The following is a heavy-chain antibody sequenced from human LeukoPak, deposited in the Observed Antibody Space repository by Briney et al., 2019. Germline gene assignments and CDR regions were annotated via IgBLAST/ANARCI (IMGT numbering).Heavy chain of an antibody. CDR3: ARAGSSLDFDY. CDR2: IKQHGSEK. V-gene: IGHV3-7*01. Sequence: HPGESLRLSCAASGFTFSNYWMSWVRQAPGKGLEWVANIKQHGSEKYYVDSVKGRFTISRDNAKNSLYLQMNSLRAEDTAVYYCARAGSSLDFDYWGQGTPVTVSS. J-gene: IGHJ4*02. CDR1: GFTFSNYW. D-gene: IGHD6-13*01.